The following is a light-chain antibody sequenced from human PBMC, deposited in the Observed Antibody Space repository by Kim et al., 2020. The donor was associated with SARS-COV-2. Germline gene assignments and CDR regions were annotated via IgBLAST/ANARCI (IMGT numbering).Light chain of an antibody. CDR3: QQLMSYPIT. Sequence: DIQLTQSPSFLSASVGDRVTITCRASQGISGYLAWYQQEPGKAPKLLIHLASTLQSGLPSRFSGSGSGTEFTLTISSLQPEDFATYYCQQLMSYPITFGQGTRLEIK. V-gene: IGKV1-9*01. J-gene: IGKJ5*01. CDR1: QGISGY. CDR2: LAS.